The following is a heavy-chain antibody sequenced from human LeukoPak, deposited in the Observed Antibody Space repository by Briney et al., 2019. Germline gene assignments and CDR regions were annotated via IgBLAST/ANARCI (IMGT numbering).Heavy chain of an antibody. CDR3: ARVGTVTTAYYYYYMDV. CDR1: GGTFSSYA. Sequence: GASVKVSCKASGGTFSSYAISWVRQAPGQGLEWMGGIIPIFGTANYAQKFQGRVTITADESTSTAYMELSSLRSEDTAVYYCARVGTVTTAYYYYYMDVWSKGTTVTVSS. CDR2: IIPIFGTA. D-gene: IGHD4-17*01. V-gene: IGHV1-69*13. J-gene: IGHJ6*03.